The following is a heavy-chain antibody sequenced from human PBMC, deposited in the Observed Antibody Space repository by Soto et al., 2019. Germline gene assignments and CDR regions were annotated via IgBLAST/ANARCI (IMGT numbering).Heavy chain of an antibody. CDR1: GYSISSGYY. CDR3: ARDRTGYFDY. J-gene: IGHJ4*02. V-gene: IGHV4-38-2*02. Sequence: SETVSLTCAVSGYSISSGYYWGWIRQPPGKGLEWIGSIYHSGSTYYNPSLKSRVTISVDTSKNQFSLKLSSVTAADTAVYYCARDRTGYFDYWGQGTLVTVSS. CDR2: IYHSGST. D-gene: IGHD4-17*01.